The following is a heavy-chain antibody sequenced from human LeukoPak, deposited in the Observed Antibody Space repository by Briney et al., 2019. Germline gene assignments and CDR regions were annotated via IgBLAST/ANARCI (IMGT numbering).Heavy chain of an antibody. J-gene: IGHJ4*02. CDR1: GFTFSSYS. CDR2: ISGTSTYI. CDR3: ARAREAGQGLDDY. V-gene: IGHV3-21*01. D-gene: IGHD6-19*01. Sequence: GGSLRLSCAASGFTFSSYSMNWVRQAPGQGLEWVSSISGTSTYIYYADSVRGRFTIYRDNAKNSLYLQMNSLRAEDTAVYYCARAREAGQGLDDYWGQGTLVTVSS.